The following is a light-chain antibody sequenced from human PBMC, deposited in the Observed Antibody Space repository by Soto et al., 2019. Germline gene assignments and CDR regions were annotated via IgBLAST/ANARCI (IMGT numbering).Light chain of an antibody. CDR1: NIGSKS. Sequence: SYVLTQPPSVSVAPVKTATITCGGNNIGSKSVHWYQQRPGQAPVLVLFYDSDRPSGIPDRFSGSNSGNTATLTISRVEAGDEADYYCQVWDRSTDQVVFGGGTKLTVL. CDR3: QVWDRSTDQVV. CDR2: YDS. V-gene: IGLV3-21*04. J-gene: IGLJ2*01.